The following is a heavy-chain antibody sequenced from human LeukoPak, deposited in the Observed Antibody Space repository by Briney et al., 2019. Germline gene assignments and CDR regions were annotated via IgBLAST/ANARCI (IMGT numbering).Heavy chain of an antibody. J-gene: IGHJ6*02. CDR1: GGSFSGYY. CDR3: ARVNYDFWSGYYRVMDV. CDR2: INHSGST. Sequence: SETLSLTCVVYGGSFSGYYWSWIRQPPGKGLEWIGEINHSGSTNYNPSLKSRVTISVDTSKNQFSLKLSSVTAADTAVYYCARVNYDFWSGYYRVMDVWGQGTTVTVSS. V-gene: IGHV4-34*01. D-gene: IGHD3-3*01.